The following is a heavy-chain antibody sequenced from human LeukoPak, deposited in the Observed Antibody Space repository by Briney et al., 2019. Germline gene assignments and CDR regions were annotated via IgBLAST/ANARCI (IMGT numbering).Heavy chain of an antibody. D-gene: IGHD3-10*01. Sequence: GASVKVSCKASGYTFSSYDINWVRQATGQGLEWMGWMNPNSGNAGYAQKFQGRVTMTRNTSISTAYMELSSLRSEDTAVYYCTRSKRGLSWFDPWGQGTLVTVSS. CDR1: GYTFSSYD. CDR2: MNPNSGNA. CDR3: TRSKRGLSWFDP. V-gene: IGHV1-8*01. J-gene: IGHJ5*02.